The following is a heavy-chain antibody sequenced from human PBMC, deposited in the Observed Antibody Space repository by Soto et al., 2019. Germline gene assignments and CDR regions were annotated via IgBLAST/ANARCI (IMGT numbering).Heavy chain of an antibody. D-gene: IGHD4-17*01. CDR2: ISGSGGST. Sequence: EVQLLESGGGSVQPGGSLRLSCAASRFTFRSYAMSWVRQAPGKGLEWVSAISGSGGSTYYADSVKGRFTISRDNSKNTLYLQMNSLRAEDTAVYHCAKRGGDSPWYNFDSWGQGTLVTVSS. J-gene: IGHJ4*02. CDR3: AKRGGDSPWYNFDS. V-gene: IGHV3-23*01. CDR1: RFTFRSYA.